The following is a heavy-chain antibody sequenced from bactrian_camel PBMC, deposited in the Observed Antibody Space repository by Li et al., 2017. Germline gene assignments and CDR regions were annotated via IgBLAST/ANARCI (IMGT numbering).Heavy chain of an antibody. J-gene: IGHJ4*01. D-gene: IGHD5*01. CDR1: GYTLSDGC. CDR3: AAGSMSWADTAYKY. CDR2: IGAYGGIY. Sequence: DVQLVESGGGSVQAGGSLTLSCAVSGYTLSDGCVGWFRQAPGKEREAVARIGAYGGIYYADDLEEGRFTASQNNDGNTLYLQMNSLKSEDTALYYCAAGSMSWADTAYKYWGQGTQVTV. V-gene: IGHV3S59*01.